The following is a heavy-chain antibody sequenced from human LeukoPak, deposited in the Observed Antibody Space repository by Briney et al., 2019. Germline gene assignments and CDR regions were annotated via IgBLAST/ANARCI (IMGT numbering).Heavy chain of an antibody. CDR3: AREYCSSTSCYRYSVWFDP. V-gene: IGHV1-2*06. CDR2: INPNSGGT. Sequence: ASVKVSCKASGYTFTGYYMHWVRQAPGQGREWMGRINPNSGGTNYAQKFQGRVTMTGDTSISTAYMELSRLRSDDTAVYYCAREYCSSTSCYRYSVWFDPWGQGTLVTVSS. CDR1: GYTFTGYY. J-gene: IGHJ5*02. D-gene: IGHD2-2*02.